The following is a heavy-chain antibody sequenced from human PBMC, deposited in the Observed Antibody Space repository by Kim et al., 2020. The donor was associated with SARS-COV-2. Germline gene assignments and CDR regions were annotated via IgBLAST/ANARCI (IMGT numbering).Heavy chain of an antibody. CDR3: AREVRRAAAGSIHIDY. V-gene: IGHV6-1*01. CDR2: TYYRSKWYN. CDR1: GDSVSSNSAA. Sequence: SQTLSLTCDISGDSVSSNSAAWNWIRQSPSRGLEWLGRTYYRSKWYNDYAVSVKSRITINPDTSKNQFSLQLNSVTPEDTAVYYCAREVRRAAAGSIHIDYWGQGTLVTVSS. J-gene: IGHJ4*02. D-gene: IGHD6-13*01.